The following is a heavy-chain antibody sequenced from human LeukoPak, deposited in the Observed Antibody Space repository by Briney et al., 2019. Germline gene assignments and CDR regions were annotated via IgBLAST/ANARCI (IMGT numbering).Heavy chain of an antibody. D-gene: IGHD2-2*01. J-gene: IGHJ4*02. CDR1: GYTLTELS. Sequence: ASVKVSCKVSGYTLTELSMHWVRQAPGKGLEWMGGFDPEDGETIYAQKFQGRVTMTEDTSTDTAYMELSSLRSEDTAVYYCATLPAAAIQYYFDYWGQGTLVTVSS. CDR2: FDPEDGET. V-gene: IGHV1-24*01. CDR3: ATLPAAAIQYYFDY.